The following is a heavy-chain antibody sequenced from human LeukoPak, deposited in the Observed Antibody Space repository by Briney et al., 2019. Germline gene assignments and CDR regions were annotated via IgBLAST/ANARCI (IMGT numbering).Heavy chain of an antibody. CDR1: GFTFSNYA. D-gene: IGHD6-19*01. V-gene: IGHV3-30*18. J-gene: IGHJ4*02. CDR3: AKDRYSSGWYSDFDY. CDR2: ISEDGSNK. Sequence: PGGSLRLSCAASGFTFSNYAMQWVRQAPGKGGEWVAVISEDGSNKYYGDSVKGRFTISRDNSKNTVYLQMNSLRAEDTAVYYCAKDRYSSGWYSDFDYWGQGTLVTVSS.